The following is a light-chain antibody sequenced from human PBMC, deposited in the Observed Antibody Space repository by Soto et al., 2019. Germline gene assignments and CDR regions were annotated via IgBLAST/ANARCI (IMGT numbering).Light chain of an antibody. CDR2: DVS. V-gene: IGLV2-14*01. Sequence: QSALTQPASVSGSPGQSITISCTGTSSDVGGYNYVSWYQQHPGKAPKLMIYDVSNRPSGVSNHFSGSKSGNTASLTISGFQAEDEADYYCSSYTSSCTAVFGGGTQLTVL. CDR3: SSYTSSCTAV. J-gene: IGLJ7*01. CDR1: SSDVGGYNY.